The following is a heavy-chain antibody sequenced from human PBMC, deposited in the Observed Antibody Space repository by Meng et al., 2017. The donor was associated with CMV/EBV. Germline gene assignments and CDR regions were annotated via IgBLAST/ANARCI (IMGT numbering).Heavy chain of an antibody. Sequence: GESLKISCAASGFTFSSYWMSWVRQAPGKGLEWLSHINRGDSVIAYADSVRGRFTISRDIAKNSLYLQMNSLRVEDTALYYCTKDQGISGYSMDVWGQGNAGHRLL. CDR3: TKDQGISGYSMDV. D-gene: IGHD3-3*01. CDR2: INRGDSVI. V-gene: IGHV3-48*04. J-gene: IGHJ6*02. CDR1: GFTFSSYW.